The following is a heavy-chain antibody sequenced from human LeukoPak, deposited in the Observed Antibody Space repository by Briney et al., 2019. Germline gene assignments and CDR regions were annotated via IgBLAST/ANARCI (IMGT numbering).Heavy chain of an antibody. V-gene: IGHV3-11*01. CDR3: AKDIAVARDYYYGMDV. D-gene: IGHD6-19*01. CDR2: IDTSGSTI. J-gene: IGHJ6*02. Sequence: GGSLRLSCAASGFTIRDYYMSWIRQAPGKGLEWVSYIDTSGSTIYYADSMKGRFTISRDNAKNSLYLQMNSLRAEDTALYYCAKDIAVARDYYYGMDVWGQGTTVTVSS. CDR1: GFTIRDYY.